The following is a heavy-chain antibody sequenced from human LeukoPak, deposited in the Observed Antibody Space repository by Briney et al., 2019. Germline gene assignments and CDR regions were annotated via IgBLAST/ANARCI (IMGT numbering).Heavy chain of an antibody. CDR2: INHSGST. CDR3: ARQVAARLEYYYYYYMDV. V-gene: IGHV4-34*01. D-gene: IGHD6-6*01. CDR1: GGSFSGYY. Sequence: SETLSLTCAVYGGSFSGYYWSWIRQPPGKGLEWIGEINHSGSTNYNPSLKSRVTISVDTSKNQFSLKLSSVTAADTAVYYCARQVAARLEYYYYYYMDVWGKGTTVTVSS. J-gene: IGHJ6*03.